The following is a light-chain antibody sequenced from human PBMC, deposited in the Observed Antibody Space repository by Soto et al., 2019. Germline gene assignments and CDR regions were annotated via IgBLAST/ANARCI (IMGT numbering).Light chain of an antibody. CDR1: SSDIGHAAR. V-gene: IGLV2-18*02. CDR3: TSSTITKDFAIL. J-gene: IGLJ2*01. Sequence: SALTQPPSVSGAPGQSDTISCTGTSSDIGHAARVSWDQQSPGPAPKLMIYEVNNLPSGVPDRFSGSKSANTAALTISGRQPVDEADYYCTSSTITKDFAILLGGGTQLTVL. CDR2: EVN.